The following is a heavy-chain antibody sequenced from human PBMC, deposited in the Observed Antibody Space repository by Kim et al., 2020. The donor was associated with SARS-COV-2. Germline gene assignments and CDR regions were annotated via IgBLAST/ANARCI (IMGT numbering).Heavy chain of an antibody. CDR3: ARGVRGSWSLWRGFYGMDI. D-gene: IGHD3-10*01. J-gene: IGHJ6*04. CDR2: IKQDGSEK. Sequence: GGSLRLSCAASGFTLNNYWMSWVRQAPGKGLEWVANIKQDGSEKYYVDSVKGRFTISRDNAKNSLYLQMNSLRAEDTAVYYCARGVRGSWSLWRGFYGMDIWGEGTTVSVSS. CDR1: GFTLNNYW. V-gene: IGHV3-7*01.